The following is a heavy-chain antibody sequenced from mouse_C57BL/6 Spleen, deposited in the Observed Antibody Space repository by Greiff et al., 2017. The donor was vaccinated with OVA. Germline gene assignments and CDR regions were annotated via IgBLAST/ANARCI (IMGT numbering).Heavy chain of an antibody. CDR2: IYPGSGST. CDR1: GYTFTSYW. Sequence: QVQLKQPGAELVKPGASVKMSCKASGYTFTSYWITWVKQRPGQGLEWIGDIYPGSGSTNYNEKLKSKATLTVDTSSSTAYMQLSSLTSEDSAVYYCARRENYDYDGEEYYFDYWGQGTTLTVSS. CDR3: ARRENYDYDGEEYYFDY. D-gene: IGHD2-4*01. V-gene: IGHV1-55*01. J-gene: IGHJ2*01.